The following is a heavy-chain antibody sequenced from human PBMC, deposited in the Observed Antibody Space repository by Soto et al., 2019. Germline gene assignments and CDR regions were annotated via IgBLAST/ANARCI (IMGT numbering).Heavy chain of an antibody. V-gene: IGHV3-23*01. CDR3: AKDPDRSIIAARLSFDY. CDR1: GFTFSSYA. J-gene: IGHJ4*02. CDR2: ISGSGGST. D-gene: IGHD6-6*01. Sequence: EVQLLESGGGLVQPGGSLRLSCAASGFTFSSYAMSWVRQAPGKGLEWVSAISGSGGSTYYADSVKGRFTISRDNSKNTLYLQMNSLRAEDTAVYYCAKDPDRSIIAARLSFDYWGQGTLVTVSS.